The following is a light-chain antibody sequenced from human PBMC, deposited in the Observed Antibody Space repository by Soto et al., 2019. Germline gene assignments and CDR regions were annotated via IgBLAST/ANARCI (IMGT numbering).Light chain of an antibody. CDR1: QSVSSN. V-gene: IGKV3-15*01. J-gene: IGKJ5*01. Sequence: EILMTQSPATLSVSPGERVTLSCRASQSVSSNLAWYQQKPGQAPRLLIYGASTRATGIPARFSGGGSGTEFTLTISSLQSEDFAIYYCQQYNNWPPLTFGQGTRLDIK. CDR2: GAS. CDR3: QQYNNWPPLT.